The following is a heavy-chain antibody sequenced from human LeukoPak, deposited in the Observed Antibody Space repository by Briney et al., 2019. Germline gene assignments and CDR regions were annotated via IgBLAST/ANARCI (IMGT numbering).Heavy chain of an antibody. V-gene: IGHV3-30*18. CDR1: GFTFSSYG. CDR2: ISYDGSNK. CDR3: AKGRTEGSGSYYNPSFDY. D-gene: IGHD3-10*01. J-gene: IGHJ4*02. Sequence: PGRSLRLSCAASGFTFSSYGMHWVRQAPGKGLEWVAVISYDGSNKYYADSVKGRFTISRDNSKNTVYLQMNSLRAEDTAVYHCAKGRTEGSGSYYNPSFDYWGQGTLVTVYS.